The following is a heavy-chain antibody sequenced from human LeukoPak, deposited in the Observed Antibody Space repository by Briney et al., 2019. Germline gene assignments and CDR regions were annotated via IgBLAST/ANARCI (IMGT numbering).Heavy chain of an antibody. D-gene: IGHD5-12*01. CDR2: IIPIFGTA. CDR3: AREGYSGYDLLGWPFDY. V-gene: IGHV1-69*06. CDR1: GGTFSSYA. Sequence: SVKVSCKASGGTFSSYAISWVRQAPGQGLEWMGGIIPIFGTANYAQKFQGRVTITADKSTSTAYMELSSLRSEDTAVYYCAREGYSGYDLLGWPFDYWGQGTLVTVSS. J-gene: IGHJ4*02.